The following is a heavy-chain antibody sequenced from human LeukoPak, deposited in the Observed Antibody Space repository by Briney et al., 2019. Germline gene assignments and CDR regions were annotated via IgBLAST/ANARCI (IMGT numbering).Heavy chain of an antibody. CDR3: AKGSAYCSGDSCYSIYYYYGMDV. D-gene: IGHD2-15*01. CDR2: IKQDGSEK. Sequence: PGGSLRLSCAASGFTFSSYWMSWVRQAPRKGLEWVANIKQDGSEKYYVDSVKGRFTISRDNAKNSLYLQMNSLRAEDTAVYYCAKGSAYCSGDSCYSIYYYYGMDVWGQGTTVTVSS. V-gene: IGHV3-7*01. CDR1: GFTFSSYW. J-gene: IGHJ6*02.